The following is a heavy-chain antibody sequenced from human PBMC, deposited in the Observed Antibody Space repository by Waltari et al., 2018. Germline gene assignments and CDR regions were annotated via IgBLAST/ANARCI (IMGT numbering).Heavy chain of an antibody. J-gene: IGHJ1*01. CDR1: GISFSNFA. Sequence: VESGGGFVQSGESLRLSCAASGISFSNFAMSWVRQALGKGLEWVSSITGSADNTYDADSVRGRFTISRDNSKNTLYLQMDGLRAEDTAIYYCAKVPYDNFWTGYFFFDLWGRGTLVTVSS. CDR3: AKVPYDNFWTGYFFFDL. D-gene: IGHD3-3*01. V-gene: IGHV3-23*04. CDR2: ITGSADNT.